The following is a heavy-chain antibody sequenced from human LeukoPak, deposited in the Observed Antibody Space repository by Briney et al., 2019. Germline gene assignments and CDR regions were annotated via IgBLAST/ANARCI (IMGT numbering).Heavy chain of an antibody. J-gene: IGHJ4*02. CDR3: ARHSARYGLQPDFDY. CDR1: VGFISMFY. Sequence: DTVSLMCTVSVGFISMFYGRWLRHPPGRGRGCMGYMYNRGSNNSNHNPSLKTPVPMSLDASNNNSSRKFNALRAADTAVYYCARHSARYGLQPDFDYWGQGTLVTVSS. V-gene: IGHV4-59*08. D-gene: IGHD1-26*01. CDR2: MYNRGSNNS.